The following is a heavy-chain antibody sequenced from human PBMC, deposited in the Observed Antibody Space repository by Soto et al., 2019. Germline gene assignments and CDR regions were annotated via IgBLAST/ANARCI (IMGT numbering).Heavy chain of an antibody. V-gene: IGHV3-23*01. Sequence: GGSLRLSCAASGLTFSSYFMNWVRQAPGKGLEWVSAISGSGANTDYADSVKGRFTISRDNSKNTLYLQMNSLRAEDTALYYCAKDLHYYGMDVWGQGTTVTVSS. CDR2: ISGSGANT. CDR3: AKDLHYYGMDV. J-gene: IGHJ6*02. CDR1: GLTFSSYF.